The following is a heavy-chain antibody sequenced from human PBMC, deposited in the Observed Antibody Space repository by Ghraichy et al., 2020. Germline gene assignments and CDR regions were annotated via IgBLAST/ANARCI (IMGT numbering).Heavy chain of an antibody. CDR1: GFTFSNYG. CDR2: IWFDGSKT. V-gene: IGHV3-33*01. J-gene: IGHJ5*02. CDR3: ARGLVRGLNWVDP. D-gene: IGHD3-10*01. Sequence: GGSLRLSCAASGFTFSNYGMHWVRQAPGKGLEWVALIWFDGSKTFYADSVKGRFTISRDNSKNTLYLQMNSLRADDTAVYYCARGLVRGLNWVDPWGQGTLVTVSS.